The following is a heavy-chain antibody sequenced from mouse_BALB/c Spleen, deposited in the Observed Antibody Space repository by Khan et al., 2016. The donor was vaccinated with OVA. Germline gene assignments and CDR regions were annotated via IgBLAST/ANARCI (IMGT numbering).Heavy chain of an antibody. CDR2: LSSGGTYT. D-gene: IGHD4-1*01. CDR3: ARHWAGVMDY. J-gene: IGHJ4*01. Sequence: EVELVESGGDLVKPGGSLKLSCTASGFTFSTYGMSWVRQTPDKRLEWVATLSSGGTYTYYPDSVMGRFTISRDNAKNTLYLQMSSLRSEDTAMYYCARHWAGVMDYWGQGTSVTVSS. CDR1: GFTFSTYG. V-gene: IGHV5-6*01.